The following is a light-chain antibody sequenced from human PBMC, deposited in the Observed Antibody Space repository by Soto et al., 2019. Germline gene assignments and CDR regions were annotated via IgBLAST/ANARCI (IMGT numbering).Light chain of an antibody. CDR2: SAS. J-gene: IGKJ5*01. Sequence: DIVMTQSPDSLSVSLGERATINCKSSQSVLYSSNNKNYLAWYQQKPGQPPKLLIYSASTRESGVPDRLSGSRSGTDFTLTISSLQAEEVAVYYGQQYYSPPSTFGQGTRLESK. CDR3: QQYYSPPST. V-gene: IGKV4-1*01. CDR1: QSVLYSSNNKNY.